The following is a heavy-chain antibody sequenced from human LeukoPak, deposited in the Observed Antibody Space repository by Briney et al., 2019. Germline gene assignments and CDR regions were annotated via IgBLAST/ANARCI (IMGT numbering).Heavy chain of an antibody. CDR3: ARGQYYYDSSGYQNWFDP. V-gene: IGHV3-23*01. CDR2: ISVSGGST. D-gene: IGHD3-22*01. J-gene: IGHJ5*02. CDR1: GFTFSSYG. Sequence: GETLTLSCAASGFTFSSYGMSWIRQPPGKGLEWVSAISVSGGSTYYADSVKGRFTISRDNSKNTLYLQMNSLRAEDTAVYYCARGQYYYDSSGYQNWFDPWGQGTLVTVSS.